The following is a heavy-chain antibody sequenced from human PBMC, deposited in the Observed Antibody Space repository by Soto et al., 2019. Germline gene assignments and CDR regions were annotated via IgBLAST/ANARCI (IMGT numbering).Heavy chain of an antibody. J-gene: IGHJ4*02. V-gene: IGHV4-31*11. D-gene: IGHD1-20*01. CDR1: GGCIWSEGDD. CDR3: ARDNPITGTPTLDY. CDR2: IYYSGST. Sequence: CAVCGGCIWSEGDDGSWIRKHPGKGLEWIGYIYYSGSTYYNPSLKSRVTISVDTSKNQFSLKLSSVTAADTAVYYCARDNPITGTPTLDYWGQGTLVSVSS.